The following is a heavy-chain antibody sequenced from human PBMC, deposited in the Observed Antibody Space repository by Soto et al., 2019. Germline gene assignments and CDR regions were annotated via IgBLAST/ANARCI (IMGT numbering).Heavy chain of an antibody. D-gene: IGHD6-19*01. V-gene: IGHV3-33*01. CDR3: ASDSGIAVAGPIFYYYVMDV. CDR2: IWYDGSNK. J-gene: IGHJ6*02. Sequence: PGGSLRLSCAASGFTFSSYGMHWVRQAPGKGLEWVSVIWYDGSNKYYADSVKGRFTISRDNSKNTLYLQMNSLRAEDTAVYYCASDSGIAVAGPIFYYYVMDVGGQGTMVPVSS. CDR1: GFTFSSYG.